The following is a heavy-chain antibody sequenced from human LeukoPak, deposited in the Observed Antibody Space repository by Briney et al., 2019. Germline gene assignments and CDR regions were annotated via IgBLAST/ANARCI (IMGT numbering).Heavy chain of an antibody. J-gene: IGHJ4*02. D-gene: IGHD3-10*01. CDR3: AKDIKYGSGSYYFDY. CDR2: ISGSGGST. Sequence: GSLRLSCAASGFTFSSYAMSWVRQAPGKGLEWVSAISGSGGSTYYADSVKGRFTISRDNSKNTLYLQMNSLRAEDTAVYYCAKDIKYGSGSYYFDYWGQGTLVTVSS. V-gene: IGHV3-23*01. CDR1: GFTFSSYA.